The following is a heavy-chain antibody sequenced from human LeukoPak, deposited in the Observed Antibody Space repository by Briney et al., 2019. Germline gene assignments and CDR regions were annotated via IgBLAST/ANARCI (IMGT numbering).Heavy chain of an antibody. D-gene: IGHD6-13*01. V-gene: IGHV3-7*01. CDR2: INQDGSVT. CDR3: ARDPGSSSFDL. J-gene: IGHJ4*02. CDR1: GFSFSGYW. Sequence: GGSLRLSCTASGFSFSGYWMSWVRQTPEKGLEFVANINQDGSVTNYVDSLKGRCTISRDNAKKSLYLEIRSLRADDTALYYCARDPGSSSFDLWGQGTLVTVSS.